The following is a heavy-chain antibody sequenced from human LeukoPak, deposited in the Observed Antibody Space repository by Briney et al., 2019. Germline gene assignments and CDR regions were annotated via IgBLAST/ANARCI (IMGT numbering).Heavy chain of an antibody. CDR3: AKGQLMVPHPFDY. V-gene: IGHV3-23*01. J-gene: IGHJ4*02. CDR1: GFTFSSYD. D-gene: IGHD6-13*01. Sequence: GGSLRLSCAASGFTFSSYDMTWVRQAPGRGLEWVSSIRPSGDNTYYADSVKGRFTISRDNSKNTLYLQMNSLRAEDTAVYYCAKGQLMVPHPFDYWGQGTLVTVSS. CDR2: IRPSGDNT.